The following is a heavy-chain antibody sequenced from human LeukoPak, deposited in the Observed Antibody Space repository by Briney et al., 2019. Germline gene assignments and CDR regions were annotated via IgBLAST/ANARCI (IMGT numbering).Heavy chain of an antibody. J-gene: IGHJ4*02. CDR1: GGSISSSSSY. Sequence: SETLSLTCSVSGGSISSSSSYWGWIRQPPGKGLEWIGSIYYSGSSFDNPALKSRVTISVDTSKNQFSLKLSSVTAADTAVYYCARRDGYKGSFDYWGQGTLVTVSS. D-gene: IGHD5-18*01. CDR3: ARRDGYKGSFDY. CDR2: IYYSGSS. V-gene: IGHV4-39*01.